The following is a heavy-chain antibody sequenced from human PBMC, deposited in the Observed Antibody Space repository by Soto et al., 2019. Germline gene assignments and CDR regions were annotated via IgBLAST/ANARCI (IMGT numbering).Heavy chain of an antibody. CDR1: GFTFSSYA. CDR2: FSGSGGST. Sequence: EVQLLESGGGLVQPGGSLRLSCAASGFTFSSYARGWVRQAPGKGLGWVSAFSGSGGSTFYADSVKGRVTTSKDNSKNTLYMQINSLRAEDTAVYYCAKAGFDFWSGRSGAFDIWGQGTMVTVSS. V-gene: IGHV3-23*01. J-gene: IGHJ3*02. D-gene: IGHD3-3*01. CDR3: AKAGFDFWSGRSGAFDI.